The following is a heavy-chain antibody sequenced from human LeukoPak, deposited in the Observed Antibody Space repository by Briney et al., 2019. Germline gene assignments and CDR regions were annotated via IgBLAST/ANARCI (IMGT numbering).Heavy chain of an antibody. V-gene: IGHV3-30*02. Sequence: GGSLRLSCVTSGFIFSSSDMHWVRQAPGKGLEWVAFIRNDGSDKYYVDSVEGRLTISRDNSKNTVYLHMNSLRADDTAVYYCVKDRKQWLVYFDDWGQGTLVTVSS. CDR3: VKDRKQWLVYFDD. D-gene: IGHD6-19*01. J-gene: IGHJ4*02. CDR2: IRNDGSDK. CDR1: GFIFSSSD.